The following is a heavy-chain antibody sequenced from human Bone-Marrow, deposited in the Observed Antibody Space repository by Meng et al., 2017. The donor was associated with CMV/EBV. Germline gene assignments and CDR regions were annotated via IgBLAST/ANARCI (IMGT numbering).Heavy chain of an antibody. D-gene: IGHD4-11*01. J-gene: IGHJ6*02. CDR2: INWNGGST. CDR1: GFTFDDYG. CDR3: ARTLTTSYYYGMDV. V-gene: IGHV3-20*04. Sequence: GESLKISCAASGFTFDDYGMSWVRQAPGKGLEWVSGINWNGGSTGYADSVKGRFTISRDNAKNSLYLQMNSLRAEDTALYYCARTLTTSYYYGMDVWGQGTTVTASS.